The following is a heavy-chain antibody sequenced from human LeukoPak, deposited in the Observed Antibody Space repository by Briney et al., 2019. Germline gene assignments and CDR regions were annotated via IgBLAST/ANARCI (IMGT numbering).Heavy chain of an antibody. D-gene: IGHD6-25*01. CDR2: ISYDGSNK. Sequence: SGGSLRLSCAASGFTVSSYAMHWGRQATGKGLEWVAVISYDGSNKYYADSVKGRFTISRDNSKNTLYLQMNSLRAEDTAVYYCARDVRLDSWGQGTLVTVSS. J-gene: IGHJ4*02. CDR1: GFTVSSYA. V-gene: IGHV3-30-3*01. CDR3: ARDVRLDS.